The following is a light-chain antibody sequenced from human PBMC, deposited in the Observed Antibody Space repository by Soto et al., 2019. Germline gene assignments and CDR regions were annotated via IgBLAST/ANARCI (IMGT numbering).Light chain of an antibody. Sequence: EIVLTQSPATLSFSAGERATLSCRASQSVSSYLAWYQQKPGQAPRLLIYDASNRATGIPARFSGSGSGTDFTLTISSLEPEDFAVYFCQQRINWPLTFGGGTKVEIK. J-gene: IGKJ4*01. V-gene: IGKV3-11*01. CDR1: QSVSSY. CDR2: DAS. CDR3: QQRINWPLT.